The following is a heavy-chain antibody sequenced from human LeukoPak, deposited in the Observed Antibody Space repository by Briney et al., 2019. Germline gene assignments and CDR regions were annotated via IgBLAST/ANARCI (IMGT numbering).Heavy chain of an antibody. CDR1: GFTFSTYG. Sequence: GGSLRLSCAASGFTFSTYGMHWVRQAPETGLEWVAFIRYDGRNKYYADSVKGRFTISRDNSKNTLYLQMNSLRAEDTAVYYCAKSLDYYYYMDAWGKGTMVSVSS. CDR3: AKSLDYYYYMDA. J-gene: IGHJ6*03. V-gene: IGHV3-30*02. CDR2: IRYDGRNK.